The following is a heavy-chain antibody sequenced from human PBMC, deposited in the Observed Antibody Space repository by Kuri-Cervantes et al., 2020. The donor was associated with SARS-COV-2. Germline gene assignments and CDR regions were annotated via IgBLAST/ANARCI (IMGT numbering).Heavy chain of an antibody. CDR2: ISNDGRET. V-gene: IGHV3-30*04. J-gene: IGHJ6*02. D-gene: IGHD5/OR15-5a*01. Sequence: GESLKISCAASRFIFSDYPMHWVRQAPGKGLEWVAVISNDGRETHYAEFVQGRFTLSRDNLKDRLYLQMNSLRPEDTAVYYCARDCLIGLRPGGSSMDVWGQGTTVTVSS. CDR3: ARDCLIGLRPGGSSMDV. CDR1: RFIFSDYP.